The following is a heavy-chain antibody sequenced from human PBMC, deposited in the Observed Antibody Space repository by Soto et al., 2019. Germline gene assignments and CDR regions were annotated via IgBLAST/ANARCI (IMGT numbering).Heavy chain of an antibody. Sequence: SETLSLTCAVYGGSFSGYYWTWIRQPPGTGLEWIGEINHSGSTNYNPSLKSRVTISVDTSKNQFSLKLSSVTAADTAVYYCARVPGYSYSTAVMDVWGQGTTVTVSS. CDR1: GGSFSGYY. V-gene: IGHV4-34*01. D-gene: IGHD5-18*01. CDR2: INHSGST. CDR3: ARVPGYSYSTAVMDV. J-gene: IGHJ6*02.